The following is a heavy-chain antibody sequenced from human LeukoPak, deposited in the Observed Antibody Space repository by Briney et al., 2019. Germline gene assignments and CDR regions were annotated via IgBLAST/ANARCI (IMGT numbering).Heavy chain of an antibody. J-gene: IGHJ3*02. CDR2: IYHGGST. CDR1: GGSISSGGYS. V-gene: IGHV4-30-2*01. CDR3: ARRDCSSTSCYARAARPDAFDI. Sequence: PSETLSLTCAVSGGSISSGGYSWSWIRQPPGKGLEWIGYIYHGGSTYYNPSLKSRVTISVDRSKNQFSLKLSSVTAADTAVYYCARRDCSSTSCYARAARPDAFDIWGQGTMVTVSS. D-gene: IGHD2-2*01.